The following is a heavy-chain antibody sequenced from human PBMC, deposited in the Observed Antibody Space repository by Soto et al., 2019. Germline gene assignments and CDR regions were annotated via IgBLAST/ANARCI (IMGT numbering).Heavy chain of an antibody. J-gene: IGHJ4*02. V-gene: IGHV3-7*01. CDR1: GFTFSSYW. Sequence: GGSLRLSCAASGFTFSSYWMNWVRQAPGKGLEWVANIKEDGSEKYYVDSVKGRFTISRDNAKNSLYLQMNSLRAEDTAVYYCAREKWGTPRTIDYWGQGTLVTVSS. CDR2: IKEDGSEK. CDR3: AREKWGTPRTIDY. D-gene: IGHD7-27*01.